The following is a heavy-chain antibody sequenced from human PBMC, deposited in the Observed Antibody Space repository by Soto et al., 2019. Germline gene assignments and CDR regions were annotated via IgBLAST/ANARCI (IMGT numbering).Heavy chain of an antibody. Sequence: SETLSLTCTVSGGSISSSSYYWGWIRQPPGKGLEWIGSIYYSGSTYYNPSLKGRVTISVDTSKNQFSLKLSSVTAADTAVYYCARHPRYDYGFTSDGGVFDYWGQGTLVTVSS. CDR2: IYYSGST. J-gene: IGHJ4*02. V-gene: IGHV4-39*01. CDR1: GGSISSSSYY. D-gene: IGHD3-16*01. CDR3: ARHPRYDYGFTSDGGVFDY.